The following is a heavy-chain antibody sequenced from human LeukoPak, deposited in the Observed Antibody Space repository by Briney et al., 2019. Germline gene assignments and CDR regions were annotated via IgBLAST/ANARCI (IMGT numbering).Heavy chain of an antibody. CDR3: ASLLRDILPFFDY. Sequence: PGGSPRLSCAASGLTFSTYSMNWVRQAPGKGLEWVSYISSHSRTIYYADSVKGRFTISRDNAKNSLFLQMDSLRAEDTAVYYCASLLRDILPFFDYWGQGTLVTVSS. V-gene: IGHV3-48*01. CDR1: GLTFSTYS. CDR2: ISSHSRTI. J-gene: IGHJ4*02.